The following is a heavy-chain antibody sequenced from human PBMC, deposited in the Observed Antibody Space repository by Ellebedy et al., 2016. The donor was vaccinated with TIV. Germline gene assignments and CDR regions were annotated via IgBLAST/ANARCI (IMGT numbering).Heavy chain of an antibody. J-gene: IGHJ6*02. Sequence: GESLKISCAASGFTFSSYSMNWVRQAPGKWLEWVSSISSSSSYIYYADSVKGRFTISRDNAKNSLYLQMNSLRAEDTAVYYCARDFGELPYYYYYGMDVWGQGTTVTVSS. CDR1: GFTFSSYS. CDR3: ARDFGELPYYYYYGMDV. V-gene: IGHV3-21*01. D-gene: IGHD1-26*01. CDR2: ISSSSSYI.